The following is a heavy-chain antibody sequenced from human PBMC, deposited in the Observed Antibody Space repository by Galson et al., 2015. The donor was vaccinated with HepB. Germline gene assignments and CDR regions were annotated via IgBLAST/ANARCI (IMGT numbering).Heavy chain of an antibody. CDR2: INSGGTT. D-gene: IGHD3-22*01. V-gene: IGHV3-53*01. J-gene: IGHJ4*02. CDR1: GFTVSTNY. Sequence: SLRLSCAASGFTVSTNYMNWVRQAPGKGLEWVSVINSGGTTYYADSVKGRFTISRDNSKNTVYLQMNSLRAEDTALYYCARGPTDRSRRIDYWGQGTLVTVSS. CDR3: ARGPTDRSRRIDY.